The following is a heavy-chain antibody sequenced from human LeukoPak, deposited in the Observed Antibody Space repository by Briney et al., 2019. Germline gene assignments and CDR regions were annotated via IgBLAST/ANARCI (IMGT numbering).Heavy chain of an antibody. Sequence: SETLSLTCTVSGGSISSYYWSWIRQPPGKGLEWIGYIYYSGSTNYNPSLKSRVTISVDTSKNQFSLKLSSVTAADTAVFYCAREGVVAATPDFDYWGQGTLVTVSS. D-gene: IGHD2-15*01. CDR3: AREGVVAATPDFDY. CDR1: GGSISSYY. V-gene: IGHV4-59*12. CDR2: IYYSGST. J-gene: IGHJ4*02.